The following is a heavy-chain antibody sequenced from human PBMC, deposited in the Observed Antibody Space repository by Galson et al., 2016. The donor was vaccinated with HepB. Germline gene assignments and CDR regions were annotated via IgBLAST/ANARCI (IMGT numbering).Heavy chain of an antibody. D-gene: IGHD2-2*01. CDR2: ISWNSGNT. V-gene: IGHV3-9*01. J-gene: IGHJ5*02. CDR1: GFTFDDYA. CDR3: AKAAQYCSSTSCRNWFDP. Sequence: SLRLSCAASGFTFDDYAMHWVRQAPGKGLEWVSGISWNSGNTGYADSVKGRFTISRDNAKDPLYLQMYRLRTEDTALYYCAKAAQYCSSTSCRNWFDPWGLGTLVTVSS.